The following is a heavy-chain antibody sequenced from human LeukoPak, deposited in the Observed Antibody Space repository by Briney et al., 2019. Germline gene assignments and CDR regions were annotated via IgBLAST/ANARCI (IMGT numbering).Heavy chain of an antibody. V-gene: IGHV1-2*02. CDR1: GYTFTGYY. J-gene: IGHJ2*01. CDR3: ARNGNDYGGNLDWYFDL. CDR2: INPNSGGT. Sequence: ASVTVSCKASGYTFTGYYMHWVRQAPGQGLEWMGWINPNSGGTNYAQKFQGRVTMTRDTSISTAYMELSRLRSDDTAVYYCARNGNDYGGNLDWYFDLWGRGTLVTVSS. D-gene: IGHD4-23*01.